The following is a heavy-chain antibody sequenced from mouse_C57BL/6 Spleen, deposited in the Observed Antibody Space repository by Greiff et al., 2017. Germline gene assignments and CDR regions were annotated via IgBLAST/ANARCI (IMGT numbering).Heavy chain of an antibody. V-gene: IGHV1-26*01. CDR3: ARALGV. D-gene: IGHD3-1*01. CDR2: INPNNGGT. CDR1: GYTFTDYY. J-gene: IGHJ1*03. Sequence: VQLQQSGPELVKPGASVKISCKASGYTFTDYYMNWVKQSHGKSLEWIGDINPNNGGTSYKQKFKGKATLTVDKSSSTAYMELRSLTSEDSAVYYCARALGVWGTGTTVTVSS.